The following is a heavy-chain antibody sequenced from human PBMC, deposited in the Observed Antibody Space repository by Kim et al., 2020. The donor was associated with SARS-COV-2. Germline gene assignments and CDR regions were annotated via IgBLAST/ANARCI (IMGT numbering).Heavy chain of an antibody. CDR1: GGTFSSYA. J-gene: IGHJ2*01. CDR2: IIPILGIA. Sequence: SVKVSCKASGGTFSSYAISWVRQAPGQGLEWMGRIIPILGIANYAQKFQGRVTITADKSTSTAYMELSSLRSEDTAVYYCASYCSSTSCLLSRWGMHTNWYFDLWGRGTLVTVSS. V-gene: IGHV1-69*04. CDR3: ASYCSSTSCLLSRWGMHTNWYFDL. D-gene: IGHD2-2*01.